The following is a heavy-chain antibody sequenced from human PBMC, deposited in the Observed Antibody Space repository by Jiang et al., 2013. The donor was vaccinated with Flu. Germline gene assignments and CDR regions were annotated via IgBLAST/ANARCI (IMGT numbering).Heavy chain of an antibody. CDR2: IYYSGST. V-gene: IGHV4-39*01. Sequence: GPGLVKPSETLSLTCTVSGGSISSSSYYWGWIRQPPGKGLEWIGSIYYSGSTYYNPSLKSRVTISVDTSKNQFSLKLSSVTAADTAVYYCARRAYYYGSGSLWFDPGAREPWSPSPQ. CDR1: GGSISSSSYY. D-gene: IGHD3-10*01. CDR3: ARRAYYYGSGSLWFDP. J-gene: IGHJ5*02.